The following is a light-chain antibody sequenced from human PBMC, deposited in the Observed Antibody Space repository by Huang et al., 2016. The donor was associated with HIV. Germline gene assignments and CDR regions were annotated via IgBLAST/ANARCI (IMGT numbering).Light chain of an antibody. CDR1: QRVNDNY. V-gene: IGKV3-20*01. CDR3: QQYGSSGT. CDR2: GAS. Sequence: ENVLTQSPGTLSLSPGERATLSCRASQRVNDNYLAWYQQKPGQAPRLLIYGASTRATGIPDRFRGSGSVTDFTLTIIRLAPEDFAVYYCQQYGSSGTFGQGTRVDI. J-gene: IGKJ1*01.